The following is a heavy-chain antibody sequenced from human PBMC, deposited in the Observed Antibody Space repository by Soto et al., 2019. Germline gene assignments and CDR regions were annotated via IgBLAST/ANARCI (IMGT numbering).Heavy chain of an antibody. J-gene: IGHJ4*02. Sequence: QVQLQESGPGQVKPSETLSLTCTISGGSISVYYWSWIRQSPRQGLEWIGYVYDNGRPYYSPSLKSRVTISPATSKTQISLKLPSATAADTAVYYCARGVGSSPPRYWGRGTLVTVSS. CDR2: VYDNGRP. CDR3: ARGVGSSPPRY. V-gene: IGHV4-59*01. CDR1: GGSISVYY. D-gene: IGHD3-9*01.